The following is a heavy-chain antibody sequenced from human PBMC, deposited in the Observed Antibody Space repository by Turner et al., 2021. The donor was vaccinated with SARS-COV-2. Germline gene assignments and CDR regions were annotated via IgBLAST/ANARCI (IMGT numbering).Heavy chain of an antibody. CDR1: EFTFSSYG. Sequence: QVQLVESRGGVLQPGRSLRLSCAASEFTFSSYGMHWVRQAPGKGLEWVAVISYDGSNKYYADSVKRRFTISRDNSKNTLYLQMNSLRAEDTAVYYCAKVFFSYGYYAVYFDYWGQGTLVTVSS. CDR2: ISYDGSNK. V-gene: IGHV3-30*18. CDR3: AKVFFSYGYYAVYFDY. D-gene: IGHD5-18*01. J-gene: IGHJ4*02.